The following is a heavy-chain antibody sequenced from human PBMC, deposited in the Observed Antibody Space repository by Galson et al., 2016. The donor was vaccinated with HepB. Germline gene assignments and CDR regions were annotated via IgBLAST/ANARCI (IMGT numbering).Heavy chain of an antibody. CDR2: TYYRSEWHN. J-gene: IGHJ3*02. D-gene: IGHD6-19*01. V-gene: IGHV6-1*01. CDR1: GDSVSTNSVT. Sequence: CAIAGDSVSTNSVTWHWIRQSPSRGLVWLGRTYYRSEWHNDYADFVKSRLAISPDPSKNQFSLQLNPVTPEDTPVYYCARDPGITVAGTGAFDIWGQGTMVIVSS. CDR3: ARDPGITVAGTGAFDI.